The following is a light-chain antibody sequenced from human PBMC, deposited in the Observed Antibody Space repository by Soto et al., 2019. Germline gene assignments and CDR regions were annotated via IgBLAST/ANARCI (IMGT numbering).Light chain of an antibody. Sequence: QSVLTQPPSVSGAPGQRVTISCTGSSSNIGAGYDVHWYQQLPGTAPKLFIYGNNNRPSGVPDRFSVYKSGTSASLAITGLQAEDEADYYCQSYDSSLSGFVFGTGTKLTVL. CDR1: SSNIGAGYD. CDR3: QSYDSSLSGFV. J-gene: IGLJ1*01. V-gene: IGLV1-40*01. CDR2: GNN.